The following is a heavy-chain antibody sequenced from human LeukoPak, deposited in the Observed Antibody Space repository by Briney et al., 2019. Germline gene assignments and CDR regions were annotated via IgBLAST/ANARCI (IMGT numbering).Heavy chain of an antibody. V-gene: IGHV3-66*01. CDR1: GFNVSSHH. CDR3: DH. Sequence: GRSLRLSCAVSGFNVSSHHMDWVRQAPGKGLEWVSVIYSGGFSGGGPHYADSVKGRFTTSSESSKNALYLHYCARDMRGDGFNSFDHWGLGILVTVSS. J-gene: IGHJ4*02. D-gene: IGHD5-24*01. CDR2: IYSGGFSGGGP.